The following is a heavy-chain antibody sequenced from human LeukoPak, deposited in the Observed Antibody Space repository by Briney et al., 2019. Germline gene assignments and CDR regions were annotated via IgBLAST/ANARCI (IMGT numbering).Heavy chain of an antibody. CDR2: INHSGST. V-gene: IGHV4-39*07. J-gene: IGHJ4*02. D-gene: IGHD3-10*01. Sequence: SETLSLTCTVSGGSISSSGYYWSWIRQPPGKGLEWIGEINHSGSTNYNPSLKSRVTISVDTSKNQFSLKLSSVTAADTAVYYCARALLLWFGELRGYYFDYWGQGTLVTVSS. CDR3: ARALLLWFGELRGYYFDY. CDR1: GGSISSSGYY.